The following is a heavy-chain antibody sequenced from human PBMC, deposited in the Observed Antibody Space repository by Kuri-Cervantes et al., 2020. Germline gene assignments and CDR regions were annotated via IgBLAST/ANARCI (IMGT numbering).Heavy chain of an antibody. Sequence: GGSLRLSCAASGFTFSSYSMNWVRQAPGKGLEWVSSISSSSSYIYYADSVKGRFTISRDNAKNSLYLQMNSLRAEDTAVYYCARDGYSSGWYGGGFDYWGQGTLVTVSS. CDR1: GFTFSSYS. CDR2: ISSSSSYI. J-gene: IGHJ4*02. CDR3: ARDGYSSGWYGGGFDY. D-gene: IGHD6-19*01. V-gene: IGHV3-21*01.